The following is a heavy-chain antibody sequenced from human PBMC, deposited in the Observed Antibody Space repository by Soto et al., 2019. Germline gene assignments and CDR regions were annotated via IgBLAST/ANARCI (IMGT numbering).Heavy chain of an antibody. Sequence: GGSLRLSCAASGFTFSGYSMSWVRQAPGKGLEWVSAITGSGGSTYYADSVKGRFTISRDNSKNTLYLQMNSLRAEDTAVYYCAKEGDLIGYNYGSCFDYWGKRTMVTVSS. V-gene: IGHV3-23*01. CDR1: GFTFSGYS. CDR3: AKEGDLIGYNYGSCFDY. D-gene: IGHD5-18*01. CDR2: ITGSGGST. J-gene: IGHJ4*02.